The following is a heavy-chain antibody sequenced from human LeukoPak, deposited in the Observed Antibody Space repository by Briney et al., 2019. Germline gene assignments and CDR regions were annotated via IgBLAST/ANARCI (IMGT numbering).Heavy chain of an antibody. CDR3: ARDPTGIVGAIL. Sequence: PGGSLRLSCAASGFTFSSYSMNWVRQAPGKGLEWVSYISSSSSTIYYADSVKGRFTISRDNAKNSLYLQMNSLRAEDTAVHYCARDPTGIVGAILWGQGTMVTVSS. CDR2: ISSSSSTI. CDR1: GFTFSSYS. D-gene: IGHD1-26*01. V-gene: IGHV3-48*04. J-gene: IGHJ3*01.